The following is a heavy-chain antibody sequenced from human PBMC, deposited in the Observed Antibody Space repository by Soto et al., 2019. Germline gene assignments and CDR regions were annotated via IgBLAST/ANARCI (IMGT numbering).Heavy chain of an antibody. D-gene: IGHD7-27*01. J-gene: IGHJ6*02. CDR3: ASPRELTGYYYGMDV. CDR2: IYPGDSDT. CDR1: GYSFTSYW. V-gene: IGHV5-51*01. Sequence: GESLKISCKGSGYSFTSYWIGWVRQMPGKGLEWMGIIYPGDSDTRYSPSFQGQVTISADKSISTAYLQWSSLKASDTAMYYCASPRELTGYYYGMDVWGQGTTVTVSS.